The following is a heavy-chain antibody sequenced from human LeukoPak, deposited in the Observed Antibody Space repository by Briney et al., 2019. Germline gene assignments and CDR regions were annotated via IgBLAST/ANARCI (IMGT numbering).Heavy chain of an antibody. J-gene: IGHJ6*04. D-gene: IGHD3-10*02. V-gene: IGHV3-48*03. Sequence: GGSLRLSCAASGFTFSSYEMNWVRQAPGKGLEWVSYISSSGSTIYSADSVKGRFTISRDNAKNSLYLQMNGLRAEDTAVYYCAELGITMIGGVWGKGTTVTISS. CDR3: AELGITMIGGV. CDR2: ISSSGSTI. CDR1: GFTFSSYE.